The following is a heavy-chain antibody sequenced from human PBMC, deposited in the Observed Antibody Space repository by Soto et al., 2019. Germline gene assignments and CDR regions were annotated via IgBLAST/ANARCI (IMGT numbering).Heavy chain of an antibody. CDR1: VFTFSSYW. V-gene: IGHV3-74*01. CDR3: ATAGSYRLDA. D-gene: IGHD3-16*02. Sequence: GGSLRLSCAASVFTFSSYWMHWVRQAPGKGLEWVSRINPNGNTINYADSVKGRFTISRDNARNSLYLQINSLRGEDTAVYYCATAGSYRLDAWGQGSLVTVSS. J-gene: IGHJ1*01. CDR2: INPNGNTI.